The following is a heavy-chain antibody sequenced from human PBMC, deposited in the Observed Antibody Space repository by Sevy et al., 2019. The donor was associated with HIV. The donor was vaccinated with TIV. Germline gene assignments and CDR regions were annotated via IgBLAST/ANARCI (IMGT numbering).Heavy chain of an antibody. CDR3: TRWKAAQSIFDY. Sequence: GGSLRLSCTASGFTIGEYCMSWVRQAPGKGLEWVAFLKSDVYGGTVDHAASVRGRFVISRDDSKTIAYLQMNDLKTEDTGVYYCTRWKAAQSIFDYWGQGALVTVS. CDR1: GFTIGEYC. J-gene: IGHJ4*02. V-gene: IGHV3-49*04. D-gene: IGHD6-13*01. CDR2: LKSDVYGGTV.